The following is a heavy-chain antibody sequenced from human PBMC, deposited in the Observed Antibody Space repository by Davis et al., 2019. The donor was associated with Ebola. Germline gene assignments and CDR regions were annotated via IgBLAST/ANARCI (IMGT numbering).Heavy chain of an antibody. Sequence: PGGSLRLSCAASGFTFSSYAMNWVRQAPGKGLEWVSYISSSGSYTYYADSVKGRFTISRDNTKNSLFLQMNSLRVDDTAVYYCARILDPHGSMEWFDPWGQGTLVTVSS. CDR2: ISSSGSYT. CDR1: GFTFSSYA. CDR3: ARILDPHGSMEWFDP. V-gene: IGHV3-21*05. D-gene: IGHD3-10*01. J-gene: IGHJ5*02.